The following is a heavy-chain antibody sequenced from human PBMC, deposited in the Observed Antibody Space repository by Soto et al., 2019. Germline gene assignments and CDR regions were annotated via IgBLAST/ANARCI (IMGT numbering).Heavy chain of an antibody. CDR2: ISAYNGNT. J-gene: IGHJ4*01. Sequence: ASVKPSCKALVSTYTNDASLWVRQAPGQGLEWMGWISAYNGNTNYAQKLQGRVTMTTDTSTSTAYMELRSLSSDDTAVYYCARDLLAVAGSEGCDYRG. D-gene: IGHD6-19*01. V-gene: IGHV1-18*04. CDR3: ARDLLAVAGSEGCDY. CDR1: VSTYTNDA.